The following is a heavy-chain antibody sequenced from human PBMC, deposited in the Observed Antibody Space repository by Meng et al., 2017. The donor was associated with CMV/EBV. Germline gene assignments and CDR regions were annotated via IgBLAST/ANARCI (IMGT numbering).Heavy chain of an antibody. CDR3: ARHPVELRFLEWLLYPDY. Sequence: SETLSLTCAVYGGSFSGYYWSWIRQPPGKGLEWIGEINHSGSTNYNPSLKSRVTISVDTSKNQFSLKLSSVTAADTAVYYCARHPVELRFLEWLLYPDYWGQGTLVTVSS. V-gene: IGHV4-34*01. CDR2: INHSGST. CDR1: GGSFSGYY. J-gene: IGHJ4*02. D-gene: IGHD3-3*01.